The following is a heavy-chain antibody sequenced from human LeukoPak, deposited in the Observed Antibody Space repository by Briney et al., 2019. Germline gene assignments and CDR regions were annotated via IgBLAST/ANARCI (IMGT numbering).Heavy chain of an antibody. CDR3: ARGFVVVAATGAFDI. CDR2: INHSGST. V-gene: IGHV4-34*01. J-gene: IGHJ3*02. D-gene: IGHD2-15*01. CDR1: GGSFSGYY. Sequence: SETLSLTCAVYGGSFSGYYWSWIRQPPGKGPEWIGEINHSGSTNYNPSLKSRVTISVNTSKNQFSLKLSSVTAADTAVYYCARGFVVVAATGAFDIWGQGTMVTVSS.